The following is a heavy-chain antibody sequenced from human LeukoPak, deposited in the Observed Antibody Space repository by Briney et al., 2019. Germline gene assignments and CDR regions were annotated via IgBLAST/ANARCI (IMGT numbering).Heavy chain of an antibody. Sequence: GGSLRLSCAASGFTFSSYAMSWVRRAPRKGLEWVSGITISGGSASYADSVKGRFTVSRDNSQNTLFLHMSGLRAEDTAVYFCARRSRDTSGYYLGAFHDWGQGTTVTVSS. D-gene: IGHD3-22*01. CDR1: GFTFSSYA. V-gene: IGHV3-23*01. CDR3: ARRSRDTSGYYLGAFHD. J-gene: IGHJ3*01. CDR2: ITISGGSA.